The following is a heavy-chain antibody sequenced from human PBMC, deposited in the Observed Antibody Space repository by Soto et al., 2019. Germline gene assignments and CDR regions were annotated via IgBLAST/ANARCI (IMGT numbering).Heavy chain of an antibody. D-gene: IGHD5-12*01. CDR1: GGTFSSYT. CDR3: ARDSDGYTSL. Sequence: VQLVQSGAEVKKPGSSVKVSCKASGGTFSSYTISWMRQAPGQGLEWMGRIIPILGIANYAQKFQGRVTITADKSTSTAYMELSSLRSQDTAVYYCARDSDGYTSLWGHGTLVTVSS. J-gene: IGHJ4*01. V-gene: IGHV1-69*08. CDR2: IIPILGIA.